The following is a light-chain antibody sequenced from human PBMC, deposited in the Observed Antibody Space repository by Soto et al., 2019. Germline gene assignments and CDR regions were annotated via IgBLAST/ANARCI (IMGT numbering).Light chain of an antibody. CDR2: DAS. CDR1: QSVKTF. V-gene: IGKV3-11*01. Sequence: EIVLSQSPATLYLSPGQRATLSCRASQSVKTFLVWYQHRPGQAPRVLIYDASHRASGIPARFSGSGSGTDFTLTISSLEPEDAALYYCQQYNNWPPTTFGQGTRLEIK. CDR3: QQYNNWPPTT. J-gene: IGKJ5*01.